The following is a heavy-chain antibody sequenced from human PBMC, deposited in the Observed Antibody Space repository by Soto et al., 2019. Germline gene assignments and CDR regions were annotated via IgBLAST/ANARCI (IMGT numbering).Heavy chain of an antibody. D-gene: IGHD6-13*01. CDR2: IYYSGST. Sequence: SETRSLTWTVSGGSISSGDYYWSWIRQPPGKGLEWIGYIYYSGSTYYNPSLKSRVTISVDTSNNQFSLKLSSVTAADTAVYYCARINIAGTFYFDYWGQGTLVTVSS. J-gene: IGHJ4*02. CDR3: ARINIAGTFYFDY. V-gene: IGHV4-30-4*01. CDR1: GGSISSGDYY.